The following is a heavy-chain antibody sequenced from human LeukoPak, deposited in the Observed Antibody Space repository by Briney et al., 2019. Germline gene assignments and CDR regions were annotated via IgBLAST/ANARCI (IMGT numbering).Heavy chain of an antibody. V-gene: IGHV3-7*01. CDR1: GFTFSSYG. Sequence: GGSLRLSCAASGFTFSSYGMHWVRQAPGRGLEWLANIKQDGSEKYYVDSVKGRFTISRDNAKNSLYLQMNSLRAEDTAVYYCASLGYWGQGTLVTVSS. D-gene: IGHD3-16*01. CDR2: IKQDGSEK. J-gene: IGHJ4*02. CDR3: ASLGY.